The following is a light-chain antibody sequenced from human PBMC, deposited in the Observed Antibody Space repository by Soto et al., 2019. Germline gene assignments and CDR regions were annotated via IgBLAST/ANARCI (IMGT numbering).Light chain of an antibody. V-gene: IGLV2-8*01. J-gene: IGLJ1*01. CDR3: ASYAGSNKV. CDR1: SSDVGAYNY. CDR2: EVI. Sequence: QSALTQPPSASGSPGQSVTISCTGTSSDVGAYNYVSWYQQHPGKAPKLMIYEVIKRPSGVPDRFSGSKSGNTASLTVSGLLAEDEADYYCASYAGSNKVFGTGTKLTVL.